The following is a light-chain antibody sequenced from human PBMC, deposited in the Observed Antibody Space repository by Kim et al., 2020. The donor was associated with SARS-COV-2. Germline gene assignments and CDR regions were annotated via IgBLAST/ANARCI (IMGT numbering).Light chain of an antibody. CDR2: TTN. J-gene: IGLJ2*01. V-gene: IGLV1-44*01. CDR3: AAWDDSLNGVV. Sequence: QRCTTSVPGTPSNFEINVVSWYRRRPRTAPKLLIYTTNQRPSGVPDRFAGSKSGTSASLAISGLQSEDEAEYYCAAWDDSLNGVVFGGGTQLTVL. CDR1: PSNFEINV.